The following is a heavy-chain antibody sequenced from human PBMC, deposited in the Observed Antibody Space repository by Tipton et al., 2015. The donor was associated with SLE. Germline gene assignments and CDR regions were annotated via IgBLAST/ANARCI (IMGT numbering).Heavy chain of an antibody. V-gene: IGHV4-38-2*02. Sequence: TLSLTCTVSGYSISSGYYWGWIRQPPGKGLEWIGSIYHSGSTYYNPSLKSRVTISVDTSKNQFSLKLSSVTAADTAVYYCARGRAGDAFDIWGQGTMVTVSS. CDR1: GYSISSGYY. CDR2: IYHSGST. J-gene: IGHJ3*02. D-gene: IGHD6-19*01. CDR3: ARGRAGDAFDI.